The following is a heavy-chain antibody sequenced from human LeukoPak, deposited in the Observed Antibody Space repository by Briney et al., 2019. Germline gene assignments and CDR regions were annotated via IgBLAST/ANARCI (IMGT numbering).Heavy chain of an antibody. Sequence: SETLSLTCTVPGGSISSYYWSWIRQPPGKGLEWIGYIFYSGSTNYNPSLKSRVTISVDTSKNQFSLKLSSVTAADTAVYYCARARRDLLAFDLWGQGTMVTVPS. J-gene: IGHJ3*01. V-gene: IGHV4-59*01. CDR3: ARARRDLLAFDL. CDR1: GGSISSYY. D-gene: IGHD1-26*01. CDR2: IFYSGST.